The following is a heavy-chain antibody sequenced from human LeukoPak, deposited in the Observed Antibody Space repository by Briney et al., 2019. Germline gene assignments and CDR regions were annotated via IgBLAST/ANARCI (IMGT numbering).Heavy chain of an antibody. CDR2: IKEDGSEK. CDR3: ARDGHYYDSSAGFDAFDI. V-gene: IGHV3-7*01. CDR1: GFNFRSYW. Sequence: GGSLRLSCAASGFNFRSYWMSWVRQAPGKGLEWVANIKEDGSEKYYVDSVKGRFTISRDNAKNSLYLQMNSLRAEDTAVYYCARDGHYYDSSAGFDAFDIWGQGTVVTVSS. J-gene: IGHJ3*02. D-gene: IGHD3-22*01.